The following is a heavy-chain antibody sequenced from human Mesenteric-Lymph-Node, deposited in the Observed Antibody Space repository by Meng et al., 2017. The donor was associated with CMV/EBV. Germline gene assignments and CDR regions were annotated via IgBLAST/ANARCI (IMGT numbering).Heavy chain of an antibody. CDR1: GYTFTNYG. Sequence: ASVKVSCKASGYTFTNYGISWVRQAPGQGLEWMGWINPNSGDTKFAQDFQGRVTMTRDTSINTAYLELTRLRSEDSAVYYCARVGELAFPCDSWGQGTLVTVSS. CDR3: ARVGELAFPCDS. D-gene: IGHD3-3*02. CDR2: INPNSGDT. J-gene: IGHJ4*02. V-gene: IGHV1-2*02.